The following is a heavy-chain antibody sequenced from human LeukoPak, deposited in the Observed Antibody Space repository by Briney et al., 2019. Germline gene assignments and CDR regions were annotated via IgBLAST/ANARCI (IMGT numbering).Heavy chain of an antibody. V-gene: IGHV4-59*12. Sequence: SETLSLTCTVSGGSISSYYWSWIRQPPGKGLEWIGYIYYSGSTNYNPSLKSRVTISVDTSKNQFSLKLSSVTAADTAVYYCARGFRLDVLRYFDWLLSRANAFDIWGQGTMVTVSS. CDR2: IYYSGST. J-gene: IGHJ3*02. D-gene: IGHD3-9*01. CDR3: ARGFRLDVLRYFDWLLSRANAFDI. CDR1: GGSISSYY.